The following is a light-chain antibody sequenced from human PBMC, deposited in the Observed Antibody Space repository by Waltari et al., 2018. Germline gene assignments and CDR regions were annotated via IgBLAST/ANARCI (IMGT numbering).Light chain of an antibody. Sequence: QSALTQPRSVSGSPGQSVAIPCTRTNSDVGGYNYVSWYQHHPGKAPKLMIYYVNKRPSGVPDRFSGSKSGNTASLTISGLQAEDEAEYYCCSYAGSTSWLFGGGTKLTVL. CDR3: CSYAGSTSWL. J-gene: IGLJ3*02. CDR1: NSDVGGYNY. V-gene: IGLV2-11*01. CDR2: YVN.